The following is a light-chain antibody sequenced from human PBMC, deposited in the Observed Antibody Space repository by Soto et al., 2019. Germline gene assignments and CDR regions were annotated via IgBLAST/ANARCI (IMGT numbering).Light chain of an antibody. Sequence: EIVLTQSPGTLSLSPGERATLSCRASQSVAKNFLAWYQRKPGQAPRLLIYGASTRATDIPDRFSGGGSGTDVTLTISRLEPEDFAVYYCQQYSFVPLTFGQGTKVELK. J-gene: IGKJ1*01. CDR2: GAS. CDR1: QSVAKNF. V-gene: IGKV3-20*01. CDR3: QQYSFVPLT.